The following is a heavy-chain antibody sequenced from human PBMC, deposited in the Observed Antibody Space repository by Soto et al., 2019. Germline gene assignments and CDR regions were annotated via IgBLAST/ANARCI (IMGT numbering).Heavy chain of an antibody. Sequence: QVQLVESGGGVVQPGRSLRLSCAASGFTFSSYAMHWVRQAPGKGLEWVAVISYDGSNKYYADSVKGRFTISRDNSKNTLYVQMKTVRDEDTAVYYGARQWLDAFDIWGQGTMVTVSS. CDR3: ARQWLDAFDI. CDR1: GFTFSSYA. J-gene: IGHJ3*02. D-gene: IGHD6-19*01. CDR2: ISYDGSNK. V-gene: IGHV3-30-3*01.